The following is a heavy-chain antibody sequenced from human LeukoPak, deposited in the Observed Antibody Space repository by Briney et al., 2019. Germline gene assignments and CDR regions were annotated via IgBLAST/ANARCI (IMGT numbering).Heavy chain of an antibody. CDR1: GFTFTNYA. J-gene: IGHJ4*02. CDR3: ARGMTTVTTGDY. V-gene: IGHV3-23*01. CDR2: ISVSGNYT. D-gene: IGHD4-17*01. Sequence: GSLRPPCAASGFTFTNYAMSWVRQAPGTGREWVSTISVSGNYTNYADSVRGRLTLSRVNSNNTVYLHLNTLRAEDTAIYYCARGMTTVTTGDYWGQGTLVTVSS.